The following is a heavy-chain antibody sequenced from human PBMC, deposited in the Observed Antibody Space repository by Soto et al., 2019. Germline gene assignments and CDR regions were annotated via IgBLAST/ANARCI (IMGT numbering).Heavy chain of an antibody. CDR2: IWYDGSNK. CDR1: GFTFSSYG. V-gene: IGHV3-33*01. J-gene: IGHJ6*02. D-gene: IGHD6-13*01. Sequence: QVQLVESGGGVVQPGRSLRLSCAAYGFTFSSYGMHWVRQAPGKGLEWVAVIWYDGSNKYYADSVKGRFTLSRDNSKNTLYLQMNSLRAEDTAVYYCARDVAAAGTNYYYYGMDVWGQGTTVTVSS. CDR3: ARDVAAAGTNYYYYGMDV.